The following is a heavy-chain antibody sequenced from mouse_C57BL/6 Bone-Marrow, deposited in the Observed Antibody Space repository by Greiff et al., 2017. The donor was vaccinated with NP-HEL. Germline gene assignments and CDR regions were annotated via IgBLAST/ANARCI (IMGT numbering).Heavy chain of an antibody. J-gene: IGHJ3*01. Sequence: ESGPGLVKPSQSLSLTCSVPGYSITSGYYWNWIRQFPGNKLEWMGYISYDGSNNYNPSLKNRISITRDTSKNQFFLKLNSVTTEDTATYYCARGGNPFAYWGQGTLVTVSA. CDR1: GYSITSGYY. D-gene: IGHD2-1*01. V-gene: IGHV3-6*01. CDR3: ARGGNPFAY. CDR2: ISYDGSN.